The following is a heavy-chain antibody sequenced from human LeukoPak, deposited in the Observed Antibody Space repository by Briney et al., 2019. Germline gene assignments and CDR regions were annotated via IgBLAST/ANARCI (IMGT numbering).Heavy chain of an antibody. J-gene: IGHJ4*02. CDR2: ISAYNGNT. Sequence: ASVKVSCKASGYTFTSYGISWVRQAPGQGLEWMGWISAYNGNTNYAQKLQGRVTTTTDTSTSTAYMELRSLRSDDTAVYYCARDQHEIVVVPAAVDFDYWGQGTLVTVSS. CDR1: GYTFTSYG. D-gene: IGHD2-2*01. CDR3: ARDQHEIVVVPAAVDFDY. V-gene: IGHV1-18*01.